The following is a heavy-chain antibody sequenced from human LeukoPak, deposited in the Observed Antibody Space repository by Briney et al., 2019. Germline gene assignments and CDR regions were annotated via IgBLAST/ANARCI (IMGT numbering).Heavy chain of an antibody. CDR1: GFTFSSYT. CDR2: ISGSGGST. D-gene: IGHD3-9*01. J-gene: IGHJ4*02. CDR3: AKEGVLRYSLGGDYY. Sequence: GGSLRLSCAASGFTFSSYTMSWVRQAPGKGLEWVSAISGSGGSTYYADSVKGRFTISRDNSKNTLYLQMNSLRAEDTAVYYCAKEGVLRYSLGGDYYWGQGTLVTVSS. V-gene: IGHV3-23*01.